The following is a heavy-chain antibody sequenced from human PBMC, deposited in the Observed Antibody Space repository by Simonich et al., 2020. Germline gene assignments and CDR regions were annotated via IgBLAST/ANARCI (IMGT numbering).Heavy chain of an antibody. CDR3: ARWTATGYYFDY. V-gene: IGHV3-53*01. CDR2: IYSGGST. CDR1: GFNVSSNY. J-gene: IGHJ4*02. D-gene: IGHD1-1*01. Sequence: EVQLVESGGGLIQPGGSLRLSCAASGFNVSSNYMSWVRQAPGEGLECVSVIYSGGSTYYADSVKGRFTISRDNSKNTLYLQINSLRAEDTAVYYCARWTATGYYFDYWGQGTLVTVSS.